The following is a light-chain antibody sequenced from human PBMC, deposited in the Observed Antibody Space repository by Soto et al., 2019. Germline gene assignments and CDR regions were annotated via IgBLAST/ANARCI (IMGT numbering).Light chain of an antibody. J-gene: IGKJ4*01. Sequence: DIQMTQSPSTMSASVGDRVTITCRARQGSSSWVAWYQQKPGQAPRLLIYGASSWDSGVPSRFSGSGSGTDFTLTISRLEPDDFATYYCQQYNSYSPTFGEGTKVDNK. V-gene: IGKV1-5*01. CDR3: QQYNSYSPT. CDR2: GAS. CDR1: QGSSSW.